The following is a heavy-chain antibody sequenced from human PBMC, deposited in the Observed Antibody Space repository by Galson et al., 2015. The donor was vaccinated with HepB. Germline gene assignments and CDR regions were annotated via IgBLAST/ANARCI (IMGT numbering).Heavy chain of an antibody. V-gene: IGHV1-2*02. CDR1: GYTFTGYY. CDR2: VNPNSGGT. D-gene: IGHD1-7*01. CDR3: ARDVTGTTSNRWSDP. Sequence: SVKVSCTASGYTFTGYYMHWVRQAPGQGLEWMGWVNPNSGGTNYAQKFQGRVTMTRDTSISTAYMELSRLRSDDTAVYYCARDVTGTTSNRWSDPWGQGTLVTVSS. J-gene: IGHJ5*02.